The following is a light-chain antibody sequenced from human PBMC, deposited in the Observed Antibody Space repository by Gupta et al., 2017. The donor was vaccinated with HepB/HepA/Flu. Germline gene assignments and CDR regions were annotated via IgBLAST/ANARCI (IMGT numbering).Light chain of an antibody. J-gene: IGKJ4*01. V-gene: IGKV4-1*01. CDR1: QSVLSSSDNKNY. Sequence: DIVMTQSPDSLAVSPGERATINCKSSQSVLSSSDNKNYLAWYQQRPGQPPKLIISWASTRESGVPDRFSGSGSGTDFTLTITSRQAEDVAVYYWQQYYTTPVFGGGTKVEIK. CDR2: WAS. CDR3: QQYYTTPV.